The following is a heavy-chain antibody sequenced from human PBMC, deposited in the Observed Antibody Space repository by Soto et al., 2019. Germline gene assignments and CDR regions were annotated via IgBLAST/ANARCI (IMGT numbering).Heavy chain of an antibody. V-gene: IGHV3-23*01. CDR1: GFSFSSYA. J-gene: IGHJ5*02. CDR3: AKDPTVSLRGSDL. D-gene: IGHD4-17*01. Sequence: EVQLLESGGGLVQPGGSLRLSCAASGFSFSSYAMTWVRQAPGKGLEWVSTISNSGGSTYYADSVKGRFTISRDNPKNTLYLQMNSLRDEDTAVYYCAKDPTVSLRGSDLWGQGNLVTVSS. CDR2: ISNSGGST.